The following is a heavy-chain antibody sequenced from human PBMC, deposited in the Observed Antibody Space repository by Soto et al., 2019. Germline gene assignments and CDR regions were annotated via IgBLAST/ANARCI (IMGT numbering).Heavy chain of an antibody. D-gene: IGHD3-10*01. J-gene: IGHJ6*02. V-gene: IGHV1-18*01. CDR3: ARDQSFDRSYYYGIDV. CDR1: GYPFTHYG. CDR2: ISPFNGNT. Sequence: QVQLVQSGAEVKKPGASVKVSCKSSGYPFTHYGITWVRQAPGQGLEWMGWISPFNGNTNYGQTLQGRVTLTTDTLTSXVYMELRSLRSDDTAVYYCARDQSFDRSYYYGIDVWGQGTTVTVSS.